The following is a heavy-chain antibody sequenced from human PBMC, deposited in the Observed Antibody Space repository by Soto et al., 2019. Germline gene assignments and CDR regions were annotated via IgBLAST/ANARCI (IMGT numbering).Heavy chain of an antibody. D-gene: IGHD5-12*01. CDR3: ARHSGYSGYVINWFDP. Sequence: ASETLSLTCTVSGCSISSSSYYWGWMRQPPGKGLEWIGSIYYSGSTYYNPSLKSRVTISVDTSKNQFSLKLSSVTAADTAVYYCARHSGYSGYVINWFDPWGQGTLVTVSS. J-gene: IGHJ5*02. CDR1: GCSISSSSYY. CDR2: IYYSGST. V-gene: IGHV4-39*01.